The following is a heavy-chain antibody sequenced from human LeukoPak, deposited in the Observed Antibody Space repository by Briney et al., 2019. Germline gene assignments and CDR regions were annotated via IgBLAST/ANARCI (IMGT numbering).Heavy chain of an antibody. D-gene: IGHD2-2*01. CDR2: IRGSGGST. CDR1: GFTFSSSA. Sequence: GGSLRLSCAASGFTFSSSAMSWVRQAPGKGLEWVSGIRGSGGSTYDADSVKGRFTISRDNSKNTLYLQMNSLRAEDTAVYYCGGYCSSTSCANWFDPWGQGTLVTVSS. J-gene: IGHJ5*02. V-gene: IGHV3-23*01. CDR3: GGYCSSTSCANWFDP.